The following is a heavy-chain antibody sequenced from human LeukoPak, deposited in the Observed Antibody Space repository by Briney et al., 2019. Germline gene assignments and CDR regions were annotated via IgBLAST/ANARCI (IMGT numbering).Heavy chain of an antibody. J-gene: IGHJ6*03. CDR2: IGAYNGNT. V-gene: IGHV1-18*01. Sequence: ASVKVSCKASGYTFTSYGISWVRQAPGQGLEWMGWIGAYNGNTNYAQKLQGRVTMTTDTSTGTAYMELRSLRSDDTAVYYCARGSTDYDFWSGYSYYYYYYMDVWGKGTTVTVSS. CDR1: GYTFTSYG. CDR3: ARGSTDYDFWSGYSYYYYYYMDV. D-gene: IGHD3-3*01.